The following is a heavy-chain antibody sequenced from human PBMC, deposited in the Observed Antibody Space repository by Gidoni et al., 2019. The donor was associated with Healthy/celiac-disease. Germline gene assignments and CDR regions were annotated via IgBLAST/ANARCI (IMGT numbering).Heavy chain of an antibody. CDR1: GFTFSSYW. CDR3: ARGGDDYGADY. Sequence: VQLVESRVGLVQPGGSLSLSCAASGFTFSSYWMHWVLQAQGKGLVWVTRINSDGSSKRYAESGKGRFTIYKDNAKNTLYLKMKSLRAEDTAVYYSARGGDDYGADYWGQGTLVTVSS. CDR2: INSDGSSK. J-gene: IGHJ4*02. D-gene: IGHD4-17*01. V-gene: IGHV3-74*01.